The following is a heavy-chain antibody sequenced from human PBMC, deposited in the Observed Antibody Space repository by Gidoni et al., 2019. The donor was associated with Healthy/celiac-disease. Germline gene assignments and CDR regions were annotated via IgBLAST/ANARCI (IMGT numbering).Heavy chain of an antibody. J-gene: IGHJ6*03. CDR3: AKMGPAAYDFWSGYYSYYYYYYMDV. V-gene: IGHV3-23*01. D-gene: IGHD3-3*01. CDR2: ISGSGGST. Sequence: VQLLESGGGLAQPGGSLRLSCADSGFTFHSYALSGVPQTPGKGLEWVAAISGSGGSTYYADSVKGRFTISRDNSKNTLYLQMNSLRAEDTAVYYCAKMGPAAYDFWSGYYSYYYYYYMDVWGKGTTVTVSS. CDR1: GFTFHSYA.